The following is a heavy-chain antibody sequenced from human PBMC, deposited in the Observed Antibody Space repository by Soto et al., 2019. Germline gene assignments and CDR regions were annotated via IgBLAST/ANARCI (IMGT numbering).Heavy chain of an antibody. D-gene: IGHD3-3*02. CDR3: ARDTETLGPRANDALDI. Sequence: GASVKVSCKAAGYTFSAYTMNWVRQAPGQSLERMGWINVGSVNTRYSQNFQGRVSSTRDTSASTVYMELTGLNSEDTAMYYCARDTETLGPRANDALDIWGQGTMVTVSS. CDR2: INVGSVNT. V-gene: IGHV1-3*01. J-gene: IGHJ3*02. CDR1: GYTFSAYT.